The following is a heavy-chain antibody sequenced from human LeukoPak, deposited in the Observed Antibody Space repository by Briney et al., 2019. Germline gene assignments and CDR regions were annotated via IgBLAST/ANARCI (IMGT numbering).Heavy chain of an antibody. CDR2: IYYSDSGTM. D-gene: IGHD3/OR15-3a*01. V-gene: IGHV4-39*02. Sequence: PSETLSLTCTVSGGSISRSNYYWGWIRQPPGKELEWIGSIYYSDSGTMYYNPSLESRVTMSADTSKNHFSLNLSSVTAADTAVYYCARVGLPGSFDYWGQGTLVTVFS. CDR1: GGSISRSNYY. CDR3: ARVGLPGSFDY. J-gene: IGHJ4*02.